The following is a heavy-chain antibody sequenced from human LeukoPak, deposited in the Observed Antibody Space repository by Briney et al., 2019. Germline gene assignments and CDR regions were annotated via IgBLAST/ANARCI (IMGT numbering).Heavy chain of an antibody. J-gene: IGHJ4*02. D-gene: IGHD3-22*01. CDR2: TYYRTKWYN. V-gene: IGHV6-1*01. CDR1: GDSVSSNSAA. Sequence: SQTLSLTCALSGDSVSSNSAAWNWIRQSPSRGLEWLGRTYYRTKWYNDYAVSVNSRITINPDTSKNQFSLQLNSVTPEDTAVYYCARSFYDSSGVAFESWGQGTLVTVSS. CDR3: ARSFYDSSGVAFES.